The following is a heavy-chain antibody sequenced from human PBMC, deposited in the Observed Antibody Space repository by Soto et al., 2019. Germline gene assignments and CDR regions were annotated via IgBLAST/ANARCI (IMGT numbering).Heavy chain of an antibody. Sequence: SETLSLTCTVSGGSISSYYWSWIRQPPGKGLEWIGYIYYSGSTNYNPSLKSRVTISVDTSKNQFSLKLSSVTAADTAVYYCARFGSSGYDEEYYFDYWGQGTLVTVSS. V-gene: IGHV4-59*01. CDR1: GGSISSYY. CDR3: ARFGSSGYDEEYYFDY. CDR2: IYYSGST. J-gene: IGHJ4*02. D-gene: IGHD3-22*01.